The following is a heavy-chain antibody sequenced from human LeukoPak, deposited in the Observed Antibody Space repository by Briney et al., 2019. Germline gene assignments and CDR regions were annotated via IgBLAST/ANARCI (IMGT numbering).Heavy chain of an antibody. Sequence: ASVKVSCKASGYTFTSYGISWVRQAPGQGLEWMGWISAYNGNTNYAQKLQGRVTMTTDTSTSTAYMELRSLRSDDTAVYYCARTARTTRDYYGMDVWGKGTTVTVSS. V-gene: IGHV1-18*01. CDR1: GYTFTSYG. J-gene: IGHJ6*04. CDR3: ARTARTTRDYYGMDV. D-gene: IGHD4-17*01. CDR2: ISAYNGNT.